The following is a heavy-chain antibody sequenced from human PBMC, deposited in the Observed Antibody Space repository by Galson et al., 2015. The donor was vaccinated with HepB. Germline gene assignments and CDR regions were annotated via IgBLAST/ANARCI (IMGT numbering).Heavy chain of an antibody. CDR1: GGSFSGYY. J-gene: IGHJ4*02. D-gene: IGHD6-19*01. CDR2: INHSGST. CDR3: AGDTQWLSSSDY. Sequence: SETLSLTCAVYGGSFSGYYWSWIRQPPGKGLEWIGEINHSGSTNYNPSLKRRVTISGDTSKNQFSLKLSSVTAADTAVYYCAGDTQWLSSSDYWGQGTLVTVSS. V-gene: IGHV4-34*01.